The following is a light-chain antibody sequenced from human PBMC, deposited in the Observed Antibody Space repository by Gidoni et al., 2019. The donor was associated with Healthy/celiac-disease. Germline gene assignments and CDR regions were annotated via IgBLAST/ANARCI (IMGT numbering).Light chain of an antibody. Sequence: EIVLTQSPGTLSLSPGERATLSCRARQSVSRSYLARYQQNPGQAPRLLIHGSFSRAPVIPGRVSGRGSGNEFTPSISRLEPEEFAVYYCQQYGSSSWTFGQGTKVEIK. CDR1: QSVSRSY. CDR3: QQYGSSSWT. V-gene: IGKV3-20*01. CDR2: GSF. J-gene: IGKJ1*01.